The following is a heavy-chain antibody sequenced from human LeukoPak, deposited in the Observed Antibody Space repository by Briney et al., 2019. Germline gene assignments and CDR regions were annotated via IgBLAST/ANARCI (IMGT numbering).Heavy chain of an antibody. CDR3: AKDLAVAVDGYFDY. CDR1: GFTFSSYA. J-gene: IGHJ4*02. Sequence: GGYLRLSCAASGFTFSSYAMSWVRQAPGKGLEWVSAISGSGGSTYYADSVKGRFTISRDNSKNTLYLQMNSLRAEDTAVYYCAKDLAVAVDGYFDYWGQGTLVTVSS. V-gene: IGHV3-23*01. D-gene: IGHD6-19*01. CDR2: ISGSGGST.